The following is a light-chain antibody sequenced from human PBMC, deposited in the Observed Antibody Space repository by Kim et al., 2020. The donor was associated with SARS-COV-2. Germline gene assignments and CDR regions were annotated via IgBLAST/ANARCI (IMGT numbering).Light chain of an antibody. CDR2: DAS. Sequence: PGERATLSCRASQSVSSIYLAWYQQKPGQAPRLLIYDASNRATGIPARFSGSGSGTDFTLTISSLEPEDFAVYYCQQRSNWPLMYTFGQGTKLEI. CDR3: QQRSNWPLMYT. CDR1: QSVSSIY. J-gene: IGKJ2*01. V-gene: IGKV3-11*01.